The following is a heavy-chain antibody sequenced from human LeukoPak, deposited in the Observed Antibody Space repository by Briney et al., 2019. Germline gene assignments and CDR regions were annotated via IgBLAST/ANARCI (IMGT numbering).Heavy chain of an antibody. CDR2: ISYDGSNK. Sequence: TGGSLRLSCAASGFTFSSYAMHWVRQAPGKGLEWVAVISYDGSNKYYADSVKGRFTISRDNSKNTLYLQMNSLRAEDTAVYYCARAGILTGYYMDVWGKGTTVTVSS. V-gene: IGHV3-30-3*01. CDR3: ARAGILTGYYMDV. J-gene: IGHJ6*03. D-gene: IGHD3-9*01. CDR1: GFTFSSYA.